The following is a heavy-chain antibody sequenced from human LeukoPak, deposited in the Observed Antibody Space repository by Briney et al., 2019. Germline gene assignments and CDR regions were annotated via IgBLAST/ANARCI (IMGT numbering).Heavy chain of an antibody. CDR3: AKHPSVGNFEY. Sequence: PGGSLRLSCAASGFTFNNYAMSWVCQAPGKGLEWVSAISGSGGTYFADSVKGRFIISRDNSKNTLYLQMNSLRAEDTAMYYCAKHPSVGNFEYWGQGTLVTVSS. D-gene: IGHD4-23*01. J-gene: IGHJ4*02. V-gene: IGHV3-23*01. CDR2: ISGSGGT. CDR1: GFTFNNYA.